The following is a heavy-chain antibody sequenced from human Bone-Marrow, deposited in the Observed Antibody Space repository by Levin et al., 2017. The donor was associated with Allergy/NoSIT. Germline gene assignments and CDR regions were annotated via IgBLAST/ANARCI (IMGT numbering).Heavy chain of an antibody. D-gene: IGHD6-19*01. CDR2: VSHTGIT. Sequence: GSLRLSCTVSGGSISTYHWSWIRQPPEKGLEWIGNVSHTGITNYNHSLKIRITITVDRSKNQVSLTLRSLTAAATAVYSCSSGRVRFDSSGWFFSYYYGMDVWGQGSTVTVSS. CDR1: GGSISTYH. J-gene: IGHJ6*02. CDR3: SSGRVRFDSSGWFFSYYYGMDV. V-gene: IGHV4-59*13.